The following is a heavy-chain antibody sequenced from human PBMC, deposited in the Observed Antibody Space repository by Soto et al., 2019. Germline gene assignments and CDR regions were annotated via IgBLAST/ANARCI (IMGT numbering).Heavy chain of an antibody. Sequence: QVQLVQSGPEVRKPGASVKVSCEASGYTFTTSGISWVRQVPGQGLEWMGWISTYNGDTNSAQNFQGRVLMTADTSTGTAYMELMSLKSDDTAVYYCARQGSWPYYYYGLDVWGQGTTVNVSS. D-gene: IGHD1-26*01. CDR3: ARQGSWPYYYYGLDV. V-gene: IGHV1-18*01. CDR1: GYTFTTSG. CDR2: ISTYNGDT. J-gene: IGHJ6*02.